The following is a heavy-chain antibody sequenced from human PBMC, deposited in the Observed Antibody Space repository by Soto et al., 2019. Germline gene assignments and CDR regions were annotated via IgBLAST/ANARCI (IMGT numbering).Heavy chain of an antibody. CDR3: AKDGPLYYYGSGSPPDY. Sequence: SLRLSCAASGFTFSSYGMHWVRQAPGKGLEWVAVIWYDGSNKYYADSVKGRFTISRDNSKNTLYLQMNSLRAEDTAVYYCAKDGPLYYYGSGSPPDYWGQGTLVTVS. CDR1: GFTFSSYG. CDR2: IWYDGSNK. J-gene: IGHJ4*02. V-gene: IGHV3-33*06. D-gene: IGHD3-10*01.